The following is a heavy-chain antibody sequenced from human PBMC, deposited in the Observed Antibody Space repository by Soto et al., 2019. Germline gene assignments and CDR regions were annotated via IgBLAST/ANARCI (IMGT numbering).Heavy chain of an antibody. CDR1: GFTFDDYA. CDR2: ISWNSGSL. J-gene: IGHJ6*02. Sequence: EVQLVESGGGLVQPGRSLRLSCAASGFTFDDYAMHWVRQAPGKGLEWVSGISWNSGSLGYAYSVKGRFTISRDTDKNSLYLPMNSLRSEDTALYFCAKVAITMVRGVSSYYGMDVWGHGTTVTVSS. D-gene: IGHD3-10*01. V-gene: IGHV3-9*01. CDR3: AKVAITMVRGVSSYYGMDV.